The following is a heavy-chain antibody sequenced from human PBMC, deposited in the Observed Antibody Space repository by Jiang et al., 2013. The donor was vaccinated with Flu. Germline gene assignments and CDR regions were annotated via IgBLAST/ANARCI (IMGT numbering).Heavy chain of an antibody. V-gene: IGHV6-1*01. CDR2: TYYRSKWYH. D-gene: IGHD2-15*01. Sequence: QTLSLTCAISGDSVSGNSGAWNWIRQSPSRGLEWLGRTYYRSKWYHDYPLSLKSRIIINADTSKNQFTLQLNSVTPEDTAVYYCARYRVDYFDFWGQGSLVTVSS. CDR3: ARYRVDYFDF. J-gene: IGHJ4*02. CDR1: GDSVSGNSGA.